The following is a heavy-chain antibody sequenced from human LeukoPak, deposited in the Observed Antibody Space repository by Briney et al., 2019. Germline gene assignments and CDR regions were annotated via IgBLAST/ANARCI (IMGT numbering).Heavy chain of an antibody. J-gene: IGHJ6*02. V-gene: IGHV1-8*01. CDR3: ARSSSSVPYYYYGMDV. Sequence: ASVKVSCKASGYTFTSYDINWGRQATGQGLEWMGWMNPNTGNTGYAQKFQGRVTMTRDTSISTAYMELSSLRSEDMAVYYCARSSSSVPYYYYGMDVWGQGTTVTVSS. CDR2: MNPNTGNT. D-gene: IGHD6-6*01. CDR1: GYTFTSYD.